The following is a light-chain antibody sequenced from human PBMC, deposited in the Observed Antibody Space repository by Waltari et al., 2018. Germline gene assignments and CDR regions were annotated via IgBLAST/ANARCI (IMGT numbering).Light chain of an antibody. CDR2: DAS. J-gene: IGKJ1*01. Sequence: EVVLTQSPATLSLSPGERATLSCRASQTIYNYLAWYQQKPGQAPRPLIYDASNRATGIPDRFSGSGSGTDFTLIISRLEPEDFVVYYCQHRNNWPWTFGQGSKVEIK. CDR1: QTIYNY. V-gene: IGKV3-11*01. CDR3: QHRNNWPWT.